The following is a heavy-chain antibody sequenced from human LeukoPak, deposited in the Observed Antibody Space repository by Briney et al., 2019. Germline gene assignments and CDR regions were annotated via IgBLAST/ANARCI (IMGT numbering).Heavy chain of an antibody. V-gene: IGHV1-2*02. D-gene: IGHD6-13*01. Sequence: ASVKVSCKASGYTFTGYYMHWVPEAPGQGLEWMGWINPNSGGTNYAQKFQGRVTMTRDTSISTAYMELSRLRSDDTAVYYCASGIAAAGTIGNWFDPWGQGTLVTVSS. CDR1: GYTFTGYY. CDR2: INPNSGGT. CDR3: ASGIAAAGTIGNWFDP. J-gene: IGHJ5*02.